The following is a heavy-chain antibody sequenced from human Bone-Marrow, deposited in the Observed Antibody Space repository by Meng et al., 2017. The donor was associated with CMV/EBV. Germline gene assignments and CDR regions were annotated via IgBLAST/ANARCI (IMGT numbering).Heavy chain of an antibody. Sequence: GESLKISCEASGFPFSKYGMHWVRQAPGKGLEWLAVIWYDGSNKNYADSVKGRFSISRDNAKNTLFLQMNSLRAEDTAVYYCATSTVDYYYYGMDVWVQGTTVTVSS. CDR1: GFPFSKYG. V-gene: IGHV3-33*01. J-gene: IGHJ6*02. CDR3: ATSTVDYYYYGMDV. D-gene: IGHD4-11*01. CDR2: IWYDGSNK.